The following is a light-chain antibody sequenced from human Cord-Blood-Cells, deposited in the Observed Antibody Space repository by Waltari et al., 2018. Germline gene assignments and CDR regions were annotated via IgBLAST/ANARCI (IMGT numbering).Light chain of an antibody. CDR3: SSYAGSNNFVV. V-gene: IGLV2-8*01. CDR1: SSDVGGYNY. CDR2: EVS. Sequence: QSALTQHPSASGSPGQSVTISCTGTSSDVGGYNYVSWYQQHPGKAPKLMIYEVSKQPSGVPDRFSGSKSGNTASLTVSGLQAEDEADYYCSSYAGSNNFVVFGGGTKLTVL. J-gene: IGLJ2*01.